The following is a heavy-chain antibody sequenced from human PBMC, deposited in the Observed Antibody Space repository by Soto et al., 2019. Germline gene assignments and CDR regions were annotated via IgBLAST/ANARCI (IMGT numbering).Heavy chain of an antibody. J-gene: IGHJ4*02. Sequence: ASVKVSCKASGFTFTSSAVQWVRQARGQRLEWIGWIVVGSGNTNYAQKFQERVTITRDMSTSTAYMELSSLRSEDTAVYYCAADSRLGADPVNYWGQGTLVTVSS. CDR1: GFTFTSSA. D-gene: IGHD6-25*01. CDR2: IVVGSGNT. V-gene: IGHV1-58*01. CDR3: AADSRLGADPVNY.